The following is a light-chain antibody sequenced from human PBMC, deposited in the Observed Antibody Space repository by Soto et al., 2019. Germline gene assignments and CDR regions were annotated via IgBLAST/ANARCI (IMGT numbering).Light chain of an antibody. V-gene: IGKV3-15*01. CDR1: QIVNNN. CDR3: QQYNNWPLT. CDR2: GES. J-gene: IGKJ4*01. Sequence: ELVITQPPPTLSVSPGEMATLSGRASQIVNNNLAWYQQKPGKAPRLLIYGESARAAGIPARFSGSGSGTEFTLTISSLQSEDFAVYYCQQYNNWPLTFGGGTNVEIK.